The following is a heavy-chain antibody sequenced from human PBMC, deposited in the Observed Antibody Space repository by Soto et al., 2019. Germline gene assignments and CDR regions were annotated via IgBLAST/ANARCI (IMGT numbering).Heavy chain of an antibody. V-gene: IGHV4-31*03. D-gene: IGHD3-22*01. CDR1: GGSISSGGYY. CDR3: ARGHHSSGYCFAY. Sequence: QVQLQESGPGLVKPSQTLSLTCTVSGGSISSGGYYWSWIRQHPGKGLEWIGYIYYSGSTYYNPSLKSRVTXSXDXXKNQFSLKLSSVTAADTAVYYCARGHHSSGYCFAYWGQGTLVTVSS. CDR2: IYYSGST. J-gene: IGHJ4*02.